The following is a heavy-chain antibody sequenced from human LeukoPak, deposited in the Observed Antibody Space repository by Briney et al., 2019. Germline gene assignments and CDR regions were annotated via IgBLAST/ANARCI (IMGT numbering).Heavy chain of an antibody. Sequence: PGGSLRLSCAASGFTFSSSEMNWVRQAPGKGLEWVSYISSSGRTIYYAESVKGRFTISRDNAKKSLYLQMNSLRAEDTAVYYCARALYDSSGYYSHFDYWGQGTLVTVSS. J-gene: IGHJ4*02. CDR2: ISSSGRTI. V-gene: IGHV3-48*03. D-gene: IGHD3-22*01. CDR3: ARALYDSSGYYSHFDY. CDR1: GFTFSSSE.